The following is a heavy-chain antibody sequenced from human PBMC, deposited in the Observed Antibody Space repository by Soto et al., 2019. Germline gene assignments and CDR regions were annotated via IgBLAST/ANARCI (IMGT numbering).Heavy chain of an antibody. CDR1: GFTFSSYA. D-gene: IGHD4-17*01. CDR2: ISGSGGST. V-gene: IGHV3-23*01. Sequence: EVQLLESGGGLVQPGGSLRLSCAASGFTFSSYAMSWVRQAPGKGLEWVSAISGSGGSTYYADSVKGRFTISRDNSKNPLYLQMNSLRAEDTAVYYCAKDVIYGDYVFDYWGQGTLVTVSS. CDR3: AKDVIYGDYVFDY. J-gene: IGHJ4*02.